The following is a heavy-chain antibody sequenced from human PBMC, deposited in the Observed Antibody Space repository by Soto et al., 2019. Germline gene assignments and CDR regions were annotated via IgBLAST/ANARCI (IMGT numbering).Heavy chain of an antibody. Sequence: WTWLRQHPGKGLEWIGYIYYSGTTRYNPSLKSRVAISLDTSENQFSLNLSSVTAADTAVYYCARAEDDDVWGSCNWFDPWGPGTLVTVSS. CDR2: IYYSGTT. J-gene: IGHJ5*02. D-gene: IGHD3-16*01. V-gene: IGHV4-31*02. CDR3: ARAEDDDVWGSCNWFDP.